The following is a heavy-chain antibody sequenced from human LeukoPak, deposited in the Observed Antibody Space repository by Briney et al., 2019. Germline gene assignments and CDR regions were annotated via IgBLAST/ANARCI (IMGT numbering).Heavy chain of an antibody. CDR1: GGSFSGYY. D-gene: IGHD6-6*01. CDR3: ARGKTYSSSRTYCMDV. CDR2: INHSGST. V-gene: IGHV4-34*01. J-gene: IGHJ6*03. Sequence: SETLSLTCAVYGGSFSGYYWSWIRQPPGKGLEWIGEINHSGSTNYNPSLKSRVTISVDTSKNQFSLKLSSVTAADTAVYYCARGKTYSSSRTYCMDVWGKGTTVTVSS.